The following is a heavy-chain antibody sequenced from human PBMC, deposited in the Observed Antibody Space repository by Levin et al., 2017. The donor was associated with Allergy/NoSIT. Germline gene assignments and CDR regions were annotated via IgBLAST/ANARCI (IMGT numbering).Heavy chain of an antibody. CDR3: ARANTMVRGVIIY. J-gene: IGHJ4*02. V-gene: IGHV1-2*02. D-gene: IGHD3-10*01. CDR2: INPNSGGT. Sequence: GESLKISCKASGYTFTGYYMHWVRQAPGQGLEWMGWINPNSGGTNYAQKFQGRVTMTRDTSISTAYMELSRLRSDDTAVYYCARANTMVRGVIIYWGQGTLVTVSS. CDR1: GYTFTGYY.